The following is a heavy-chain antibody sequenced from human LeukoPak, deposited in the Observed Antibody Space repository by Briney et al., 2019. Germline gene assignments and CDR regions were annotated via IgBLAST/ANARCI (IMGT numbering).Heavy chain of an antibody. CDR1: GFTFSSYW. J-gene: IGHJ4*02. Sequence: GGSLRLSCAASGFTFSSYWMHWVRQAPGKGLVWVSRINSDGSSTSYADSVKGRFTISRDNAKNTLYLQMNSLRAEDTAVYYWARWYNWNEEYFYYWGQGTLVTVSS. CDR2: INSDGSST. V-gene: IGHV3-74*01. D-gene: IGHD1-20*01. CDR3: ARWYNWNEEYFYY.